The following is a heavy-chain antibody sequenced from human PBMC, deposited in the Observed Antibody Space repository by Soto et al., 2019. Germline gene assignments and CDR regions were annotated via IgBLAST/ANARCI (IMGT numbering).Heavy chain of an antibody. V-gene: IGHV1-69*06. J-gene: IGHJ4*02. CDR2: LIPLFGTT. D-gene: IGHD7-27*01. Sequence: QVQLVQSGAEVKKPGSSVKVSCEASGGTFSGHAISWVRQAPGQGPEWMGGLIPLFGTTQHAQNFQGRLTITADKSTSTAYMELTSLRFDDTAIHYCARGPNWGYRFDSWGQGTLVTVSS. CDR3: ARGPNWGYRFDS. CDR1: GGTFSGHA.